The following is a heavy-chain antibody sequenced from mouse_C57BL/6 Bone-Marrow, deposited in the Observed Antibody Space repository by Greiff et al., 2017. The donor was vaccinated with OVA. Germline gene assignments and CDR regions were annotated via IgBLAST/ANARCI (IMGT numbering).Heavy chain of an antibody. D-gene: IGHD2-1*01. J-gene: IGHJ2*01. CDR1: GYAFSSSW. Sequence: QVQLQQSGPELVKPGASVKISCKASGYAFSSSWMNWVKQGPGKGLEWIGRIYPGDGDTNYNGKFKGKATLTADKSSSTAYMQLSSLTSEDSAVYFCARSGYYGYYFDYWGQGTTLTVSS. V-gene: IGHV1-82*01. CDR2: IYPGDGDT. CDR3: ARSGYYGYYFDY.